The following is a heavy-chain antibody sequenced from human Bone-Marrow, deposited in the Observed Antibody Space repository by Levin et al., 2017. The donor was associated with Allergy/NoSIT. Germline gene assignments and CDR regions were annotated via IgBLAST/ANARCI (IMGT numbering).Heavy chain of an antibody. D-gene: IGHD6-13*01. CDR3: ARGRPAAGRYYYYYMDV. CDR2: INHSGST. CDR1: GGSFSGYY. V-gene: IGHV4-34*01. Sequence: KPSETLSLTCAVYGGSFSGYYWSWIRQPPGKGLEWIGEINHSGSTNYNPSLKSRVTISVDTSKNQFSLKLSSVTAADTAVYYCARGRPAAGRYYYYYMDVWGKGTTVTVSS. J-gene: IGHJ6*03.